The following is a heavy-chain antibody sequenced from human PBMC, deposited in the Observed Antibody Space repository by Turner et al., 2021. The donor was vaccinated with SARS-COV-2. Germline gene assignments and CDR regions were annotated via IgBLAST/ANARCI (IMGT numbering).Heavy chain of an antibody. V-gene: IGHV4-39*01. CDR2: IYYSGST. J-gene: IGHJ5*02. CDR1: CASISSSSYY. CDR3: ARHWEVAAAAYLARFDP. D-gene: IGHD6-13*01. Sequence: QLQLQESGPGLVKPSETLSLTCTVSCASISSSSYYWGWIRQPPGKGLEWSGSIYYSGSTYYNPSLKSRVTISVDTSKNQFSLKLSSVTAADTAVYYCARHWEVAAAAYLARFDPWGQGTLVTVSS.